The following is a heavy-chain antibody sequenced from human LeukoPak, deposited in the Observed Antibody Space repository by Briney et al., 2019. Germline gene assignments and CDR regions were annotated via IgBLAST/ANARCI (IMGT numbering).Heavy chain of an antibody. Sequence: GRSLTLSCTASGFTFGDYAMSWFRQAPRKGLEWVGFIRSKAYGGTTEYAASVKGRFTISRDDSRSIAYLQMNSLKTEDTAVYYCTRDLPPYDSSGYYYDPFDYWGQGTLATVSS. J-gene: IGHJ4*02. D-gene: IGHD3-22*01. CDR3: TRDLPPYDSSGYYYDPFDY. CDR2: IRSKAYGGTT. V-gene: IGHV3-49*03. CDR1: GFTFGDYA.